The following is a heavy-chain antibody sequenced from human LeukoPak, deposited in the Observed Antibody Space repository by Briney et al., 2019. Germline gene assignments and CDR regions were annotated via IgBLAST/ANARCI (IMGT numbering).Heavy chain of an antibody. J-gene: IGHJ6*02. Sequence: PSETLSLTCTVSGGSISSGGYYWSWIRQHPGKGLEWIGYIYYSGSTYYNPSLKSRVTISVDTSKNQFSLKLSSVTAADTAVYYFARDQLDHWGYYGMDVWGQGTTVTVSS. D-gene: IGHD6-13*01. CDR3: ARDQLDHWGYYGMDV. CDR2: IYYSGST. V-gene: IGHV4-31*03. CDR1: GGSISSGGYY.